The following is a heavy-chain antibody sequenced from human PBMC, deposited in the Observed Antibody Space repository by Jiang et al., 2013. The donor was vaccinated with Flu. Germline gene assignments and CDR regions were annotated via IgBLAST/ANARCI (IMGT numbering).Heavy chain of an antibody. V-gene: IGHV4-34*01. CDR2: INHSGST. J-gene: IGHJ6*02. CDR3: ARQGYYYGVDV. Sequence: LLKPSETLSLTCAVYGGSLSGYYWSWIRQPPRKGLEWIGEINHSGSTNYNPSLKSRVTISVDTSKNQFSLKLSSVTAADTAVYYCARQGYYYGVDVWGQGTTVTVSS. CDR1: GGSLSGYY.